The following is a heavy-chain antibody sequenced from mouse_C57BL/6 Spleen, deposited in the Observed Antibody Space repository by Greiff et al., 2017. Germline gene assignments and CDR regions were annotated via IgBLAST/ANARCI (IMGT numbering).Heavy chain of an antibody. J-gene: IGHJ2*01. CDR3: ARDRYYGSSQYYFDY. CDR1: GFTFSDYY. CDR2: INYDGSST. V-gene: IGHV5-16*01. Sequence: EVQVVESEGGLVQPGSSMKLSCTASGFTFSDYYMAWVRQVPEKGLEWVANINYDGSSTYYLDSLKSRFIISRDNAKNILYLQMSSLKSEDTATYYCARDRYYGSSQYYFDYWCQGTTLTVSS. D-gene: IGHD1-1*01.